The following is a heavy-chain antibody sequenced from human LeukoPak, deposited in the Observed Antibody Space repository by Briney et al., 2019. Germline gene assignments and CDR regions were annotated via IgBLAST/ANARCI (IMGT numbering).Heavy chain of an antibody. J-gene: IGHJ4*02. V-gene: IGHV3-21*01. Sequence: GGSLRLSCAASGFTFSSYSMNWDRQAPGKGLEWVSSISSSSSYLYYADSVKGRFTISRDNAKNSLYLQMNSLRAEDTAVYYCARDRVYDYWGQGTLVTVSS. CDR3: ARDRVYDY. D-gene: IGHD5/OR15-5a*01. CDR2: ISSSSSYL. CDR1: GFTFSSYS.